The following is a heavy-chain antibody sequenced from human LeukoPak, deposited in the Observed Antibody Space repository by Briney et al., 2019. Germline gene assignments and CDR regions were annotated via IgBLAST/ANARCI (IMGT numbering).Heavy chain of an antibody. V-gene: IGHV3-23*01. D-gene: IGHD3-22*01. CDR2: ISGSGGRT. CDR1: GFTFSSYA. J-gene: IGHJ4*02. CDR3: AKAEYYYDSNGYFDY. Sequence: GGSLRLSCAASGFTFSSYAMSWVRQAPGKGLEWVSGISGSGGRTYYADSVKGRFTISRDNSKNTLYLQMNSLRAEDTAVYYCAKAEYYYDSNGYFDYWGQGTLVTVSS.